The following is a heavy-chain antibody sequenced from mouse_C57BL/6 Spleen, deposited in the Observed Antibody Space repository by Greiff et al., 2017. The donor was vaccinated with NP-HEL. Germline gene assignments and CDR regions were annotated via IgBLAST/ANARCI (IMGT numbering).Heavy chain of an antibody. J-gene: IGHJ2*01. CDR2: IYPGDGDT. CDR1: GYAFSSSW. D-gene: IGHD1-1*01. CDR3: ARVTTVVGYFDY. Sequence: QVQLQQSGPELVKPGASVKISCKASGYAFSSSWMNWVKQRPGKGLEWIGRIYPGDGDTNYNGKFKGKATLTADKSSSTAYMQLSSLTSEDSAVYFCARVTTVVGYFDYWGQGTTLTVSS. V-gene: IGHV1-82*01.